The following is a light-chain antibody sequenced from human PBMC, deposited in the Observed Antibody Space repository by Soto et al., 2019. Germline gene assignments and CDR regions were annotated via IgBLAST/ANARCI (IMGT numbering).Light chain of an antibody. CDR1: QSISSY. Sequence: EIVLTQSPASLSLSPGERATLSYRASQSISSYLAWYQQKPGQAPRLLIYDASNRATGIPARFSGSGSGTDFTLTITSLEPEDSAVYYCQQYSNWPYTFGQGTKLEIK. CDR2: DAS. V-gene: IGKV3-11*01. CDR3: QQYSNWPYT. J-gene: IGKJ2*01.